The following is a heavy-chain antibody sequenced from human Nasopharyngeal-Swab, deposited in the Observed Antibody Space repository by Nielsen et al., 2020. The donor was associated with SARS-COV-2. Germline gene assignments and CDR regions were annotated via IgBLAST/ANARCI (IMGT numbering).Heavy chain of an antibody. CDR1: GFTFDDYA. CDR3: ARADWNDPTTFDY. J-gene: IGHJ4*02. V-gene: IGHV3-9*01. CDR2: ISWNSGSI. D-gene: IGHD1-1*01. Sequence: SLKISCATSGFTFDDYAMHWVRQAPGKGLEWVSGISWNSGSIGYADSVKGRFTLSRDNSKNTLYLQMNSLRAEDTAVYYCARADWNDPTTFDYWGQGTLVTVSS.